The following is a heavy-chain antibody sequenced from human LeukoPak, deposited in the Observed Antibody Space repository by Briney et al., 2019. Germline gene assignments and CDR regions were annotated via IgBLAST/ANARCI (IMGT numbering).Heavy chain of an antibody. Sequence: GGSLRLSCAASGFTFRSYGMNWVRQAPGKGLEWVSYITSSGSTIYYADSVKGRFTISRDNAKTSLYLQMNSLRAEDTAVYYCESEFIVGATFDYWGQGTLVTVSS. J-gene: IGHJ4*02. CDR1: GFTFRSYG. V-gene: IGHV3-48*03. CDR2: ITSSGSTI. CDR3: ESEFIVGATFDY. D-gene: IGHD1-26*01.